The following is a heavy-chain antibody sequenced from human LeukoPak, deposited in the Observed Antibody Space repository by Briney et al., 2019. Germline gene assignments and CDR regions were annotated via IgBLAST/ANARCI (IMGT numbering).Heavy chain of an antibody. CDR2: ISSNNGYI. Sequence: PGGSLRLSCAASGFSFSSYRMNWVRQAPGKGLEWVASISSNNGYIYYADSVKGRFTISRDNGENSLHLQMNSLRAEDTALYYCAKSVRLLATTGRDWFDPWGQGTLVTVSS. CDR1: GFSFSSYR. V-gene: IGHV3-21*04. J-gene: IGHJ5*02. CDR3: AKSVRLLATTGRDWFDP. D-gene: IGHD3-3*01.